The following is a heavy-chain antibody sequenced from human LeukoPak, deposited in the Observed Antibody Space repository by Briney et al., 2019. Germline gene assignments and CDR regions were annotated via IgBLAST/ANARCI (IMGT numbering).Heavy chain of an antibody. D-gene: IGHD2-2*02. V-gene: IGHV4-61*02. CDR1: GGSISSGSYY. CDR2: MYTSGST. J-gene: IGHJ4*02. Sequence: SETLSLTCTVSGGSISSGSYYWSWIRQPAGKGLEWIGRMYTSGSTNYNPSLKSRVTISVDTSKNQFSLKLSSVTAADTAVYYCARSPYQLLYFDYWGQGTLVTVSS. CDR3: ARSPYQLLYFDY.